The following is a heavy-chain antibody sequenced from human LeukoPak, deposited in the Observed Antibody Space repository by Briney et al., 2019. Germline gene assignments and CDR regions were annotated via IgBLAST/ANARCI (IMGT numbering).Heavy chain of an antibody. D-gene: IGHD1-26*01. V-gene: IGHV3-15*01. CDR3: TTDGVGIEGATFDY. CDR1: GFTFINAW. J-gene: IGHJ4*02. CDR2: IKAKPHGGTT. Sequence: PGGSLGLSCAASGFTFINAWMAWVRQAPGKGLEWVGRIKAKPHGGTTDYAAPVKGRFTISRDDSKNTLYLQMNSLKTEDTAVYYCTTDGVGIEGATFDYWGQGILVTVSS.